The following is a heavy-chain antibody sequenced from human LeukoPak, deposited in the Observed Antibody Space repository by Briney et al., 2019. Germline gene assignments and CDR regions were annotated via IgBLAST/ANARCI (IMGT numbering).Heavy chain of an antibody. V-gene: IGHV3-53*01. CDR1: GFTVSSNY. CDR2: IYSGGST. CDR3: ARGPDCSSTSCYGDY. D-gene: IGHD2-2*01. Sequence: GGSLRLSCAASGFTVSSNYMSSVRQAPGKGLEWVSVIYSGGSTYYADSVKGRFTISRDNSKNTLYLQMNSLRAEDTAVYYCARGPDCSSTSCYGDYWGQGTLVTVSS. J-gene: IGHJ4*02.